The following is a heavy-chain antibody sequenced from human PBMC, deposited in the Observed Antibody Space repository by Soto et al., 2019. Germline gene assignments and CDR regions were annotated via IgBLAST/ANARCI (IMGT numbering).Heavy chain of an antibody. J-gene: IGHJ5*02. CDR1: GGSISSSNW. Sequence: SETLSLTCAVSGGSISSSNWWSWVRQPPGKGLEWIGEIYHSGSTNYNPSLKSRVTISVDKSKNQFSLKLSSVTAADTAVYYCARRDDGPNRVLWFGESYNWFDPWGQGTLVTVSS. D-gene: IGHD3-10*01. CDR3: ARRDDGPNRVLWFGESYNWFDP. CDR2: IYHSGST. V-gene: IGHV4-4*02.